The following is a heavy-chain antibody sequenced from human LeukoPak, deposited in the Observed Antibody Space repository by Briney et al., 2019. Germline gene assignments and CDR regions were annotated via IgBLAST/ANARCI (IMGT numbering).Heavy chain of an antibody. CDR2: ISSSGSTI. CDR1: GFTFSDYY. D-gene: IGHD3-22*01. CDR3: ARESTYYYDSSGYYSRDAFDI. V-gene: IGHV3-11*04. Sequence: GGSLRLSCAASGFTFSDYYMSWIRQAPGKGLEWVSYISSSGSTIYYADSVKGRFTISRDNAKNSLYLQMNSLRAEDTAVYYCARESTYYYDSSGYYSRDAFDIWGQGTMVTVSS. J-gene: IGHJ3*02.